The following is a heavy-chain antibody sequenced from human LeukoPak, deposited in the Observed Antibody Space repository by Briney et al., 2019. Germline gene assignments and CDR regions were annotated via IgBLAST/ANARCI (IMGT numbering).Heavy chain of an antibody. V-gene: IGHV4-59*07. CDR1: GGSISSYY. CDR2: IYYSGST. Sequence: PSDTLSLTCTVSGGSISSYYWSWIRQPPGKGLEWIGYIYYSGSTNYNPSLKSRVTISVDTSKNQFSLKLSSVTAADTAVYYCARTDFWSGYSDYWGQGTLVTVSS. D-gene: IGHD3-3*01. J-gene: IGHJ4*02. CDR3: ARTDFWSGYSDY.